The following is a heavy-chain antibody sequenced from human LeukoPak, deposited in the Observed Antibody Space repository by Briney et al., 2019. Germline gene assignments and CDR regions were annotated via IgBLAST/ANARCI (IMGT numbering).Heavy chain of an antibody. Sequence: GGSLRLSCAASGFTFSSYNMNWVRQAPGKGLEWVAIIWYDGSNKKYEDSVKGRFTISRDNSKNTLYLQMNSLRAEDTAVYYCARGVDYYENSGTIDYWGQGTLVTVSS. CDR1: GFTFSSYN. J-gene: IGHJ4*02. CDR3: ARGVDYYENSGTIDY. CDR2: IWYDGSNK. V-gene: IGHV3-33*08. D-gene: IGHD3-22*01.